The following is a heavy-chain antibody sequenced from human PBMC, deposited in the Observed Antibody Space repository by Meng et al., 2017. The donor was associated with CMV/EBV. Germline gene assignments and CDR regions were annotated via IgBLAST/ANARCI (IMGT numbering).Heavy chain of an antibody. Sequence: GESLKISCAASGFTFSSYAMSWVRQAPGKGLEWVSAISGSGGSTYYAYSVKGRFTISRDNSKNTLYLQMNSLRAEDTAVYYCAKVIRFLEWLFYYGMDVWGQGTTVTVSS. CDR3: AKVIRFLEWLFYYGMDV. CDR2: ISGSGGST. D-gene: IGHD3-3*01. CDR1: GFTFSSYA. V-gene: IGHV3-23*01. J-gene: IGHJ6*02.